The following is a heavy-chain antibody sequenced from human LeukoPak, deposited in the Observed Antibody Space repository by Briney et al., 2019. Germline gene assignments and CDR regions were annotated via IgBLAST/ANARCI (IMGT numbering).Heavy chain of an antibody. D-gene: IGHD3-3*01. J-gene: IGHJ3*02. CDR2: IWYDGSNK. V-gene: IGHV3-33*08. CDR1: GFTFSRYA. CDR3: ARGENFWSGLQIKAAFDI. Sequence: GGSLRLSCAASGFTFSRYAMSWVRQAPGKGLEWVAVIWYDGSNKYYADSVKGRFTISRDNSKNTLYLQMNSLRAEDTAVYYCARGENFWSGLQIKAAFDIWGQGTMVTVSS.